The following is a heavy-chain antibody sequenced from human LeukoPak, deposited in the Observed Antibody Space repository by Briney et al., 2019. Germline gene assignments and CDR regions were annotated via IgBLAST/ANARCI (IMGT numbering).Heavy chain of an antibody. CDR2: ISSSGSTI. V-gene: IGHV3-48*03. Sequence: GGSLRLSCAASGFTFSSYEMNWVRQAPGKGPEWVSYISSSGSTIYYADYVKGRFTISRDNAKNSLYLQMNSLRAQDTAVYYCARGSVDTAMAGDYWGQGTLVTVSS. D-gene: IGHD5-18*01. CDR1: GFTFSSYE. CDR3: ARGSVDTAMAGDY. J-gene: IGHJ4*02.